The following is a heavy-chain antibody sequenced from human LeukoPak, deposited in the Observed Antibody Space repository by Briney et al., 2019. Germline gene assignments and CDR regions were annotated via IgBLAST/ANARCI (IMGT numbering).Heavy chain of an antibody. V-gene: IGHV3-30*18. Sequence: GGSLSLSCAASGFTFSSYGMHWVRQAPGKGLEWVAVISYDGSNKYYADSVKGRFTISRDNSKNTLYLQMNSLRAEDTAVYYCAKVPGYSSGWYYFDYWGQGTLVTVSS. CDR3: AKVPGYSSGWYYFDY. J-gene: IGHJ4*02. D-gene: IGHD6-19*01. CDR1: GFTFSSYG. CDR2: ISYDGSNK.